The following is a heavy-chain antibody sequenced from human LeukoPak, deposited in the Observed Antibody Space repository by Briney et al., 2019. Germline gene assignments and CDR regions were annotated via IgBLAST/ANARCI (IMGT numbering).Heavy chain of an antibody. CDR2: IKQDGSEK. Sequence: GGSLRLSCAASGFTFSSYWVSWVRQAPGKGLEWVANIKQDGSEKYYVDSVKGRFTISRDNAKNSLYLQMNSLIAEDTAVYYCARQMTPHGNFDYWGQGTLVTVSS. CDR3: ARQMTPHGNFDY. CDR1: GFTFSSYW. J-gene: IGHJ4*02. V-gene: IGHV3-7*03. D-gene: IGHD1-26*01.